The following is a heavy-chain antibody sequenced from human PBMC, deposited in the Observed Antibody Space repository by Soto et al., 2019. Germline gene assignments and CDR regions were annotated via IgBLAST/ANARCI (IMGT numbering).Heavy chain of an antibody. CDR2: IYYSGST. D-gene: IGHD6-6*01. CDR3: ARDRGGSSSVDY. Sequence: TSETLSLTCTVSGGSISSYYWSWIRQPPGKGLEWIGYIYYSGSTNYNPSLKSRVTISVDTSKNQFSLKLSSVTAADTAVYYCARDRGGSSSVDYWGQGTLVTVPQ. J-gene: IGHJ4*02. CDR1: GGSISSYY. V-gene: IGHV4-59*01.